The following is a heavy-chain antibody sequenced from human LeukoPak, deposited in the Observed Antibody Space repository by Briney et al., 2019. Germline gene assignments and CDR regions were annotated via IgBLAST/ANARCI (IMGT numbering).Heavy chain of an antibody. Sequence: SETLSLTCTVSGGSISSSGYYWGWIRQPPGKGLEWIASIYYSGSTYYNPSLKSRVTISVDTSKNQLSLKLSSLTAADTAVYYCARHFDRDGYTSNAFDIWGQGTMVTVSS. V-gene: IGHV4-39*01. CDR1: GGSISSSGYY. J-gene: IGHJ3*02. CDR2: IYYSGST. D-gene: IGHD5-24*01. CDR3: ARHFDRDGYTSNAFDI.